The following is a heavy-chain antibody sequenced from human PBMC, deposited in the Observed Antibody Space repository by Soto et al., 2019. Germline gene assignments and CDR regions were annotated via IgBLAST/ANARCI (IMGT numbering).Heavy chain of an antibody. CDR2: IYEIGIT. CDR3: ARGFSMSDTSDKDRFYFYYGLNV. V-gene: IGHV4-4*02. D-gene: IGHD3-10*02. CDR1: GVSIISGHW. J-gene: IGHJ6*02. Sequence: SETLSLTCAVSGVSIISGHWWTWVRQSPGKGLEWVGEIYEIGITNYNPSLNGRLSISMDQSKNQFSLKLTSVTAADTALYFCARGFSMSDTSDKDRFYFYYGLNVWGQGTTVTVSS.